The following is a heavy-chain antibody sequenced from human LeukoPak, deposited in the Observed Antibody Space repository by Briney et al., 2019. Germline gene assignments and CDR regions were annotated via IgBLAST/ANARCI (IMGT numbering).Heavy chain of an antibody. V-gene: IGHV3-23*01. CDR2: ISGSGGST. J-gene: IGHJ4*02. CDR3: ARGVSSNFDY. Sequence: GESLRLSCAASGFTFSSYAMSWVRQAPGKGLEWVSAISGSGGSTYYADSVKGRFTISRDNAKNTLYLQMNSLRAEDTAVYYCARGVSSNFDYWGQGTLVTVSS. D-gene: IGHD2-8*01. CDR1: GFTFSSYA.